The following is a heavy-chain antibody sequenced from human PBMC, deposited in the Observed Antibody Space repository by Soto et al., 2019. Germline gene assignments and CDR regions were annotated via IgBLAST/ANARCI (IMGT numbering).Heavy chain of an antibody. Sequence: ASVKVSCKASGGTFSSYAISWVRQAPGQGLEWMGGIIPIFGTANYAQKFQGRVTITADESTSTAYMELSSLRSEDTAVYYCARWSHIVVVPAANRFDPWGQGTLVTVSS. D-gene: IGHD2-2*01. V-gene: IGHV1-69*13. CDR2: IIPIFGTA. CDR1: GGTFSSYA. J-gene: IGHJ5*02. CDR3: ARWSHIVVVPAANRFDP.